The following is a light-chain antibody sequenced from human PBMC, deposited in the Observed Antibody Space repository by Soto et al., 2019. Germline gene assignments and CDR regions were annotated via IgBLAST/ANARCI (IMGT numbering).Light chain of an antibody. CDR2: KAS. CDR3: QKLNAYPPWT. CDR1: QTISSW. Sequence: DIQMTQSPSTLSGSVVDRVTITCRASQTISSWLAWYQQKPGKAPKLLIYKASTLKSGVPSRFSGSGSGTEFTLTISSLQPEDFATYFCQKLNAYPPWTFGQGTKVDIK. J-gene: IGKJ1*01. V-gene: IGKV1-5*03.